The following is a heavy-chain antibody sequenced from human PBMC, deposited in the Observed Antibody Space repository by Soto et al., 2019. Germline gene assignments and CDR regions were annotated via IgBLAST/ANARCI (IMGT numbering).Heavy chain of an antibody. Sequence: SETLSLTCTVSGGSISSGDYYWSWIRQPPGKGLEWIGYIYYSGSTYYNPSLKSRVTISVDTSKNQFSLKLTSVTAADTAVYYCARDSCIAVTGLQYFGYWRQGTLVTVSS. CDR2: IYYSGST. V-gene: IGHV4-30-4*01. CDR1: GGSISSGDYY. CDR3: ARDSCIAVTGLQYFGY. D-gene: IGHD2-21*02. J-gene: IGHJ4*02.